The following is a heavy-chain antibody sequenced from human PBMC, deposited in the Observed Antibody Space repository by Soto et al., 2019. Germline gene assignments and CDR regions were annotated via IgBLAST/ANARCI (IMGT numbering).Heavy chain of an antibody. D-gene: IGHD4-17*01. V-gene: IGHV3-23*01. J-gene: IGHJ4*02. Sequence: EVQLLESGGGLVQPGGSLRLSCAASGFTFSNYAMNWVRQAPGKGLEWVSTISGSGSNTYYADSVKGRFTISRDNSKNTLYLRMNSLRAEDTAVYYCAAPAYGDYGVDYWGQGTLVTVSS. CDR3: AAPAYGDYGVDY. CDR1: GFTFSNYA. CDR2: ISGSGSNT.